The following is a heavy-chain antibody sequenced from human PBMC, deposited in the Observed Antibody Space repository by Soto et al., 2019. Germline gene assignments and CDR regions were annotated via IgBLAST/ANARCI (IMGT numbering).Heavy chain of an antibody. Sequence: EVPLVESGGGLVQPGGSLRLSCAASGFTFTSHAIHWVRQAPGKGLEYVSSMTSNGDRADYANSVKGRFTVSRDESKNTLYLQTDSLRTEDMAVYYCARERGEYTSGWYDYWGQGTLVTVSS. J-gene: IGHJ4*02. D-gene: IGHD6-19*01. CDR1: GFTFTSHA. V-gene: IGHV3-64*01. CDR3: ARERGEYTSGWYDY. CDR2: MTSNGDRA.